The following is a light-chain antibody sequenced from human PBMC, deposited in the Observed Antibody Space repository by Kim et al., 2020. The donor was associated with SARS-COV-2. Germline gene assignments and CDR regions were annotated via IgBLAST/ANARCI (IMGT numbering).Light chain of an antibody. CDR3: SSYTSSDSWV. CDR1: SHDVGRYNF. J-gene: IGLJ3*02. Sequence: QSVVTQPASVSGSPGQSITISCTGTSHDVGRYNFVSWFQQHPGKAPKVMIYDVTKRPSGVSSLFSGSKSGNTASLTISGLQAEDEAEYYCSSYTSSDSWVFGGGTQLTVL. CDR2: DVT. V-gene: IGLV2-14*01.